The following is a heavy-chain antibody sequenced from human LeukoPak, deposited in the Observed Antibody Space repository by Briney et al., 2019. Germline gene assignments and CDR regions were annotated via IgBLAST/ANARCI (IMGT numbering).Heavy chain of an antibody. D-gene: IGHD3-22*01. CDR1: GFTFNTNS. V-gene: IGHV3-48*04. CDR3: ARWTDSDSYYYAHYGMDV. CDR2: ISSSGRAM. J-gene: IGHJ6*02. Sequence: PGGSLRLSCALSGFTFNTNSINWVRQAPGKGLEWVSYISSSGRAMYYADSVKGRFTISRDNPKNSVCLQMNSLRAEDTAVYYCARWTDSDSYYYAHYGMDVWGQGTTVTVSS.